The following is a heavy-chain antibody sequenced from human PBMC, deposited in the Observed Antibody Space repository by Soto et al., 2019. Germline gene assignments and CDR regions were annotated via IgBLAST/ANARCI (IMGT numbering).Heavy chain of an antibody. V-gene: IGHV3-7*01. CDR2: IKQDGSEK. J-gene: IGHJ3*02. CDR1: GFTFSSYW. Sequence: GGSLRLSCAASGFTFSSYWMSWVRQAPGKGLEWVANIKQDGSEKYYVDSVKGRFTISRDNAKNSLYLQMNSLRAEDTAVYYCCIAARPLDAFDIWGQGTMVTVSS. D-gene: IGHD6-6*01. CDR3: CIAARPLDAFDI.